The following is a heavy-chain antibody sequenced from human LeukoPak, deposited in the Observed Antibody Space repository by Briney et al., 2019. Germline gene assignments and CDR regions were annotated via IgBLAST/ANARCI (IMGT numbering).Heavy chain of an antibody. CDR3: AKDRGYSHGFDY. V-gene: IGHV3-30*18. J-gene: IGHJ4*02. CDR2: ISYDGRNK. Sequence: RPGGSLRLSCAASGFTFSSYGMHWVRQAPGKGLEWAAAISYDGRNKEYVDSVKGRFTISRDNSKNTLYLQMNSLRAEDTAVYNCAKDRGYSHGFDYWGQGTLVTVSS. CDR1: GFTFSSYG. D-gene: IGHD5-18*01.